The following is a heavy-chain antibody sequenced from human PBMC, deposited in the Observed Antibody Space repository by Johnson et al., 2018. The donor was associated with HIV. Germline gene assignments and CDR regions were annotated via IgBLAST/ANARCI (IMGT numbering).Heavy chain of an antibody. CDR3: AKGSTLWNPRLRDTFDV. J-gene: IGHJ3*01. Sequence: MLLVESGGGLVQPGRSLRLSCAASGFTFDDYAMHWVRQAPGKGLEWVANIKQDGSEKYYVDSVKGRFTISRDNAKNSLYLQMNSLRVEDTALYYCAKGSTLWNPRLRDTFDVWGQGTVVSVSS. D-gene: IGHD3-16*01. CDR1: GFTFDDYA. V-gene: IGHV3-7*05. CDR2: IKQDGSEK.